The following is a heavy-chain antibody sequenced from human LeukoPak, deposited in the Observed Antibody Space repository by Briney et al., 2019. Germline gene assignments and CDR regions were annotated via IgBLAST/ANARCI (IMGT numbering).Heavy chain of an antibody. Sequence: GGSLRLSCAASGFTFSNFWMSWVRQAPGKGLEWVANINQDGSETYYVDSVEGRFTISRDNAKNSLYLQMNSLRAEDTAVYYCARRHTLDYWGQGTLVTVSS. CDR3: ARRHTLDY. CDR1: GFTFSNFW. J-gene: IGHJ4*02. CDR2: INQDGSET. V-gene: IGHV3-7*01.